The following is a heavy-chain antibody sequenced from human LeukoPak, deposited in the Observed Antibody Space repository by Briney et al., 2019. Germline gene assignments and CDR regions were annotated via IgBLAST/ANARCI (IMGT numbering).Heavy chain of an antibody. V-gene: IGHV3-23*01. CDR2: ISGSGGST. Sequence: GGSLRLSCAASGLTFSSYAMSWVRQAPGKGLEWVSAISGSGGSTYYADSVKGRFTISRDNSKNTLYLQMNSLRAEDTAVYYCAKDSDYGGNSGFDYWGQGTLVTVSS. D-gene: IGHD4-23*01. J-gene: IGHJ4*02. CDR1: GLTFSSYA. CDR3: AKDSDYGGNSGFDY.